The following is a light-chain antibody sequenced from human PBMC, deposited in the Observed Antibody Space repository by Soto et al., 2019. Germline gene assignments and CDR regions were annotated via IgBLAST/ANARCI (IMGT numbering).Light chain of an antibody. CDR1: QSVSSY. V-gene: IGKV3-11*01. J-gene: IGKJ3*01. CDR2: DAS. CDR3: QQYNNWPPVT. Sequence: EIVLTQSPATLSLSPGERATLSCRASQSVSSYLAWYQQKPGQAPRLLVYDASTRATGIPARFSGSGSGTDFTLSISSLEPEDFAVYFCQQYNNWPPVTFGPGTKVDI.